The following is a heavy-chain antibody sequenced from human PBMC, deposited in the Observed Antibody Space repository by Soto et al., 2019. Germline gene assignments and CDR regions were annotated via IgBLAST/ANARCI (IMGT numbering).Heavy chain of an antibody. CDR3: ARQAAGSIYYYYYYGMDV. V-gene: IGHV4-39*01. CDR2: IYYSGST. Sequence: SETLSLTCTVSGGSISSSSYYWGWIRQPPGKGLEWIGSIYYSGSTYYNPSLKSRVTISVDTSKNQFSLKLSSVTAADTAVYYCARQAAGSIYYYYYYGMDVWGQGTTVTVSS. CDR1: GGSISSSSYY. J-gene: IGHJ6*02. D-gene: IGHD6-13*01.